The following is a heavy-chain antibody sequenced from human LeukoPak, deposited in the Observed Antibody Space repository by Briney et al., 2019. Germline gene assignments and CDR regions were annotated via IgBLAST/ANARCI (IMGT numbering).Heavy chain of an antibody. V-gene: IGHV3-30*04. J-gene: IGHJ4*02. Sequence: SCKASGGTFSSYAMHWVRQAPGKGLEWVAVISYDGSNKYYADSVKGRFTISGDNSKNTLYLQMNSLRAEDTAVYYCARDRGIRYSSPETPDYWGQGTLVTVSS. CDR3: ARDRGIRYSSPETPDY. CDR1: GGTFSSYA. CDR2: ISYDGSNK. D-gene: IGHD3-9*01.